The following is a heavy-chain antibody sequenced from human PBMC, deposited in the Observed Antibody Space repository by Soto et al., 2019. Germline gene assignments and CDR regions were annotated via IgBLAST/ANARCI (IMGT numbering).Heavy chain of an antibody. V-gene: IGHV6-1*01. Sequence: SQTLSLTCAISGDSISSNTAAWNWVRQSPSRGLEWLGRTYYRSKWYNDYAVSVKSRITINPATSKNQFSLQLNSVTPEATAVNYGEREYMGYNRYYYYYYMDVWGKGTTVTVSS. J-gene: IGHJ6*03. D-gene: IGHD5-12*01. CDR3: EREYMGYNRYYYYYYMDV. CDR1: GDSISSNTAA. CDR2: TYYRSKWYN.